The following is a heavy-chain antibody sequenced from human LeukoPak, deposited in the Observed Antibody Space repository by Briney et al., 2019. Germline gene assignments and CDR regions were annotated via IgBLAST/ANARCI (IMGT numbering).Heavy chain of an antibody. CDR2: IKQDGSEK. CDR3: ARGDYVWGSYRYTDTNYFDY. CDR1: GFTFSSYW. J-gene: IGHJ4*02. Sequence: GGFLRLSCAASGFTFSSYWMSWVRQAPGKGLEWVANIKQDGSEKYYVDSVKGRFTISRDNAKNSLYLQMNSLRAEDTAVYYCARGDYVWGSYRYTDTNYFDYWGQGTLVTVSS. D-gene: IGHD3-16*02. V-gene: IGHV3-7*01.